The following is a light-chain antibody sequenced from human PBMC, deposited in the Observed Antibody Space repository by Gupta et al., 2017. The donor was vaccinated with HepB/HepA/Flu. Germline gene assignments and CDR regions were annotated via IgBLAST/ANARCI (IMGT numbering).Light chain of an antibody. V-gene: IGLV3-1*01. Sequence: SYTLSQPPSVSVSPGQTGYISCSGDKLGDKSVCWYQQKPGQSPVLVIYQGSRRPSGIPDRYSGSTSGDTATLTISGTQAIDEADYYCQAWDTSHVIFGGGTKLTVL. CDR2: QGS. J-gene: IGLJ2*01. CDR3: QAWDTSHVI. CDR1: KLGDKS.